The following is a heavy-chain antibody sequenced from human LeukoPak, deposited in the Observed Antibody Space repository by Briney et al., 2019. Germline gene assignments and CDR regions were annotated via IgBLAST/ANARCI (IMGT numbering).Heavy chain of an antibody. J-gene: IGHJ2*01. CDR2: ISGNGGST. D-gene: IGHD6-19*01. CDR3: AKIERWLVHGFDL. V-gene: IGHV3-23*01. CDR1: GFTFSSYA. Sequence: VGSLRLSCAASGFTFSSYAMNWVRQAPGKWLEWVASISGNGGSTYYADSVKGRFTISRDNSRNAVFLQMISPRDDDTAIYYCAKIERWLVHGFDLWGRGTLVTVSS.